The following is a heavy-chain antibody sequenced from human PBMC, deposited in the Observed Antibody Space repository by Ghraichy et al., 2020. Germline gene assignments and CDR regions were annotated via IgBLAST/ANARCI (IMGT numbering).Heavy chain of an antibody. CDR3: VKKSEVSDFFDY. V-gene: IGHV3-20*04. Sequence: GGSLRLSCEVSGFRFDDFGMSWVRQGAGKKMEWVASISWSGDETGYADSVKGRFTISRDNAKRSLYLQLNSLRAEDTALYFRVKKSEVSDFFDYWGQGTLVTVSS. D-gene: IGHD6-19*01. J-gene: IGHJ4*02. CDR2: ISWSGDET. CDR1: GFRFDDFG.